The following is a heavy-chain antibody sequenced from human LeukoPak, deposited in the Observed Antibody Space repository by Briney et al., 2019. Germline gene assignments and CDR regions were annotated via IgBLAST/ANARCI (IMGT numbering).Heavy chain of an antibody. J-gene: IGHJ6*02. CDR1: GFTFSSFE. V-gene: IGHV3-48*03. Sequence: GGSLRLSCAATGFTFSSFEMNWVRQAPGKGLEWVSHITSGGSSIYYADSVKGRFTLSRDDAKNSLYLQMNSLRAEDTAIYYCARDKYNWNSPDPFFYYYGLDVWGLGTTVTVSS. CDR3: ARDKYNWNSPDPFFYYYGLDV. CDR2: ITSGGSSI. D-gene: IGHD1-1*01.